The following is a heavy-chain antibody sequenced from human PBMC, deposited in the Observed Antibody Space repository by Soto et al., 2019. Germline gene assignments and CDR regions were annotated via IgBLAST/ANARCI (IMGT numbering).Heavy chain of an antibody. CDR2: TSFDGSKK. Sequence: PGGSLRLSCAASGFIFSSYGMHWVRQAPGKGLEWVAVTSFDGSKKYYADSVKGRFTISRDNSKNTLDLHMNSLRTEDTAVYYCAKVAHSSGTFDYWGQGTLVTVSS. V-gene: IGHV3-30*18. CDR1: GFIFSSYG. CDR3: AKVAHSSGTFDY. D-gene: IGHD3-3*02. J-gene: IGHJ4*02.